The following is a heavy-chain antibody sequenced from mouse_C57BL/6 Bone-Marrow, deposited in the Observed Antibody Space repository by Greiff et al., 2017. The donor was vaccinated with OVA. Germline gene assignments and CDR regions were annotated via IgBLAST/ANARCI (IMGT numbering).Heavy chain of an antibody. J-gene: IGHJ3*01. Sequence: VQLQQSGAELMKPGASVKLSCKATGYTFTGYWIEWVKQRPGHGLEWIGEILPGSGSTNYNEKFKGKATFTADTSSNTAYMQLSSLTTEDSAIYYCARPLYYYGSSYPAWFAYWGQGTLVTVSA. CDR2: ILPGSGST. V-gene: IGHV1-9*01. CDR1: GYTFTGYW. CDR3: ARPLYYYGSSYPAWFAY. D-gene: IGHD1-1*01.